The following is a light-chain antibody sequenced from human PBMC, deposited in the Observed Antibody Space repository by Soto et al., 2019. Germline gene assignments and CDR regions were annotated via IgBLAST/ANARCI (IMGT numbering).Light chain of an antibody. Sequence: DIQMTQSPSTLSASVGDRVTITCRASQSSSYWLAWYQQKPGKAPKLMIYKASNLESGVPSRFSGSGSGTEFTLTISSLQPDDFATYYCEQYNSYPITFGGGTKVQIK. CDR2: KAS. V-gene: IGKV1-5*03. CDR1: QSSSYW. CDR3: EQYNSYPIT. J-gene: IGKJ4*01.